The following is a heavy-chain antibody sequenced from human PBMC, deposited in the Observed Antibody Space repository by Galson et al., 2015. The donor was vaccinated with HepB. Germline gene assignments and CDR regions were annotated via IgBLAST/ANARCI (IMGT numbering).Heavy chain of an antibody. CDR2: ISAYNGNT. Sequence: SVKVSCKASGYTFTSYGISWVRQAPGQGLEWMGWISAYNGNTNYAQKLQGRVTMTTDTSTSTAYMELRSLRSDDTAVYYCARVGRFSIAVAGTKFDPWGQGTLVTVSS. J-gene: IGHJ5*02. V-gene: IGHV1-18*01. CDR3: ARVGRFSIAVAGTKFDP. D-gene: IGHD6-19*01. CDR1: GYTFTSYG.